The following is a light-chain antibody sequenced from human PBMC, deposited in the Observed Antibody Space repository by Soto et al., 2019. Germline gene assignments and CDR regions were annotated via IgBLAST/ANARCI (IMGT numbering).Light chain of an antibody. J-gene: IGKJ1*01. CDR1: QSVYNY. CDR2: DAS. CDR3: QQRNNWPWT. V-gene: IGKV3-11*01. Sequence: EIVLTQSPATLSLSPGERATLSCRASQSVYNYLAWYQLKPGQAPRLLIYDASNRAASIPARFGASGSATDFTLTISSLEPEDFAFYYCQQRNNWPWTFGQGTKVDIK.